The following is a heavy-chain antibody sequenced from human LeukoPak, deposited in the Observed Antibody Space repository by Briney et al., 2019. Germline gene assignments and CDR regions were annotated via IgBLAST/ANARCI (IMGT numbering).Heavy chain of an antibody. V-gene: IGHV3-7*01. D-gene: IGHD7-27*01. Sequence: LSGGSLRLSCAASGFTFNSYWMSWVRQAPGKGLEWVANIKPDGSVEYYVDSVKDRFTISRDNAKNSLYLQMNSLRAEDTAVYYCAKDGLLYLELGNFDYWGQGTLVTVSS. CDR3: AKDGLLYLELGNFDY. CDR1: GFTFNSYW. CDR2: IKPDGSVE. J-gene: IGHJ4*02.